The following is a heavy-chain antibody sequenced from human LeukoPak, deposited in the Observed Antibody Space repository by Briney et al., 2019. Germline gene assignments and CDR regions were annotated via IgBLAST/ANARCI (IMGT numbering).Heavy chain of an antibody. CDR2: IYYSGST. Sequence: PSETLSLTCTVSGGSISSYYWSWIRQPPGKGLEWIGYIYYSGSTNYNPSLKSRVTISVDTSKNQFSLKLSSVTAADTAVYYCARHLGTAMVTSFDYWGQGTLVTVSS. CDR1: GGSISSYY. V-gene: IGHV4-59*08. CDR3: ARHLGTAMVTSFDY. D-gene: IGHD5-18*01. J-gene: IGHJ4*02.